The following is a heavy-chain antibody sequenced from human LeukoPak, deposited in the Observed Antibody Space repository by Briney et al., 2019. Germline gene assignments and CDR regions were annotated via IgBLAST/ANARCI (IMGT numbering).Heavy chain of an antibody. Sequence: ASVKVSCKASGGTFSSYAISWVRQAPGQGLEWVGWINPNSGGTNCAQKFQGRVTMTRDTSISTAYMELSRLRSDDTAVYYCARARGIVVVITTYDAFDIWAKGQWSPSLQ. CDR3: ARARGIVVVITTYDAFDI. CDR1: GGTFSSYA. J-gene: IGHJ3*02. D-gene: IGHD3-22*01. CDR2: INPNSGGT. V-gene: IGHV1-2*02.